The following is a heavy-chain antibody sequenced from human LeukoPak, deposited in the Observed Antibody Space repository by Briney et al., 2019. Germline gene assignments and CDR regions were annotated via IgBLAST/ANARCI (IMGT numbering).Heavy chain of an antibody. J-gene: IGHJ4*02. Sequence: SETLSLTCAVYGGSFSGYYWSWIRQPPGKGLEWIGEINHSGSTNYNPSLKSRVTISVDTSKNQFSLKLSSVTAADTAVYYRARSQNYYGSGDYWSPGTLVTVSS. CDR1: GGSFSGYY. D-gene: IGHD3-10*01. CDR2: INHSGST. CDR3: ARSQNYYGSGDY. V-gene: IGHV4-34*01.